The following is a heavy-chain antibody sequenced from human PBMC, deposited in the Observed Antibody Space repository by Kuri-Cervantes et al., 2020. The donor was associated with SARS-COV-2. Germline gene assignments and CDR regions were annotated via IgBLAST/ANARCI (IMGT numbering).Heavy chain of an antibody. V-gene: IGHV1-69*04. Sequence: SVKVSCKASGGTFSSYAISWVRQAPGQGLEWMGRIIPIFGIANYAQKFQGRVTITADKSTSTAYMEPSSLRSEDTAVYYCARDAAADNLSDYWGQGTLVTVSS. J-gene: IGHJ4*02. CDR3: ARDAAADNLSDY. CDR1: GGTFSSYA. CDR2: IIPIFGIA. D-gene: IGHD6-13*01.